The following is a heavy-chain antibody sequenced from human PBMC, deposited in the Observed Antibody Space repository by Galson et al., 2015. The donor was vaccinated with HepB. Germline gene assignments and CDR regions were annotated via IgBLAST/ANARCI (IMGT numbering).Heavy chain of an antibody. CDR2: IIPILGIA. Sequence: SVKVSCKASGGTFSSYAISWVRQAPGQGLEWMGRIIPILGIANYAQKFQGRVTITADKSTSTAYTELSSLRSEDTAVYYCARGLDYYGSGSPRNWGQGTLVTVSS. J-gene: IGHJ4*02. D-gene: IGHD3-10*01. V-gene: IGHV1-69*04. CDR3: ARGLDYYGSGSPRN. CDR1: GGTFSSYA.